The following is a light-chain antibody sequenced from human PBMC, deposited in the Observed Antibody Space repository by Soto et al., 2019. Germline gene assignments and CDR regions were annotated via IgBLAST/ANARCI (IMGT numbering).Light chain of an antibody. CDR2: AAS. CDR3: XQHNSYPPT. J-gene: IGKJ1*01. CDR1: QGIRND. V-gene: IGKV1-17*01. Sequence: DIQMTQSPSSLSASVGDRVTITCRASQGIRNDLGWYQQKPGKAPKRLIYAASSLKSGLPSRSSASGSGTXXXLXXSXXQPEDFATYXXXQHNSYPPTFGQGTKVEIK.